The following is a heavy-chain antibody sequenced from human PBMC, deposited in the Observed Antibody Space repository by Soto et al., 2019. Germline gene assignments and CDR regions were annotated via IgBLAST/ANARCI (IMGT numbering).Heavy chain of an antibody. CDR3: ARDQTAMVTHPDAFDI. J-gene: IGHJ3*02. D-gene: IGHD5-18*01. Sequence: PGGSLRLSCAASGFTFSSYGMHWVRQAPGKGLEWVAVIWYDGSNKYYADSVKGRFTISRDNSKNTLYLQMNSLRAEDTAVYYCARDQTAMVTHPDAFDIWGQGTMVTVSS. CDR1: GFTFSSYG. CDR2: IWYDGSNK. V-gene: IGHV3-33*01.